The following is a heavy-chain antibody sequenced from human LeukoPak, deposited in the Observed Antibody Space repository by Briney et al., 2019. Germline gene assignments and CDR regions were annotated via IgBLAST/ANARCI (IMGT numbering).Heavy chain of an antibody. CDR3: ARAGDNTTMVPQ. CDR2: ISSGSNYI. CDR1: GFSFSSYG. J-gene: IGHJ4*02. Sequence: PGGSLRLSCAVSGFSFSSYGINWVRQAPGKGLEWVSFISSGSNYIYYADSVKGRFTISRDNAMNSLYLQMNSLRAEDTAVYYCARAGDNTTMVPQWGQGTLVTVSS. V-gene: IGHV3-21*01. D-gene: IGHD5-18*01.